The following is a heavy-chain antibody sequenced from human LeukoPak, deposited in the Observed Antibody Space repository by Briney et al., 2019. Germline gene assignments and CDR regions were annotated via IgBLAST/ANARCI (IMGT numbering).Heavy chain of an antibody. Sequence: GGSLRLSCAASGFTFSSYAISWVRQAPGKGLEWVSAISGSGGSTYYADSVKGRFTISRDNSKNTLYLQMNSLRAEDTAVYYCAKVSDDYVWGSYRPACFDYWGQGTLVTVSS. V-gene: IGHV3-23*01. D-gene: IGHD3-16*02. CDR1: GFTFSSYA. J-gene: IGHJ4*02. CDR2: ISGSGGST. CDR3: AKVSDDYVWGSYRPACFDY.